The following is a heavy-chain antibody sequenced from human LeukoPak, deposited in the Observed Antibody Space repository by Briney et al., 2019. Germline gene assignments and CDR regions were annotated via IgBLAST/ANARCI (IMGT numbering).Heavy chain of an antibody. Sequence: GGSLRLSCAASGFTFSSYAMHWVRQTPGKGLEWVAVISYDGSNKYYADSVKGRFTISRDNSKNTLYLQVNSLRAEDTAVYYCAREGVEAYYDFWSGYFDYWGQGTLVTVSS. J-gene: IGHJ4*02. CDR2: ISYDGSNK. CDR3: AREGVEAYYDFWSGYFDY. D-gene: IGHD3-3*01. CDR1: GFTFSSYA. V-gene: IGHV3-30-3*01.